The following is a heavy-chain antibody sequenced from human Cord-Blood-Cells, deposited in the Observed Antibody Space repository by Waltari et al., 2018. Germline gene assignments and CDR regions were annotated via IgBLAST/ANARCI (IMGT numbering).Heavy chain of an antibody. CDR3: ARIRIAAAGYWYFDL. V-gene: IGHV2-26*01. CDR1: GFSLSNARMG. CDR2: IFSNDEK. D-gene: IGHD6-13*01. J-gene: IGHJ2*01. Sequence: QVTLKESGPVLVKPTETLTLTCTVSGFSLSNARMGVSWIRQPPGKALEWLAHIFSNDEKSYSTSLKSRLTISTDTSKSQVVLTMTNMDPVDTATYYCARIRIAAAGYWYFDLWGRGTLVTVSS.